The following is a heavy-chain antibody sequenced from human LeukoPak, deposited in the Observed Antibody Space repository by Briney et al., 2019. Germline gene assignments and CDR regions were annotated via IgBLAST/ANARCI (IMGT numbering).Heavy chain of an antibody. CDR3: ARGQWLVHGVDY. CDR2: IYYSGST. Sequence: SETLSLTCTVSGGSISSSSYYWGWIRQPPGKGLEWIGGIYYSGSTYYNPSLTSRVTISVDASKNQFSLKRSSVTAADTAVYYCARGQWLVHGVDYWGQGTLVTVSS. J-gene: IGHJ4*02. D-gene: IGHD6-19*01. CDR1: GGSISSSSYY. V-gene: IGHV4-39*07.